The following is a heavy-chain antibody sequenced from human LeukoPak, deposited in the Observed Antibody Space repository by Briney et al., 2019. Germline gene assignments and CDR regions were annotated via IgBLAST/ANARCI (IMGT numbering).Heavy chain of an antibody. Sequence: ASVKVSCKTSGYTFTIYYINCVRHATGQGLEWMGWMNPNSGNTGYAQKFQGRVTITRNTSISTAYMDLSRLRLDDTAVYYCASGDSPAFWGQGTLVTVSS. D-gene: IGHD2-15*01. V-gene: IGHV1-8*03. J-gene: IGHJ4*02. CDR1: GYTFTIYY. CDR3: ASGDSPAF. CDR2: MNPNSGNT.